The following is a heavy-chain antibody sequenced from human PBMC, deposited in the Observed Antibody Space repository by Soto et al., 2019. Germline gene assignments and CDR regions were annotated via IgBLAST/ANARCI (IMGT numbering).Heavy chain of an antibody. CDR2: IWNDGSNK. Sequence: QVQLVESGGGVVQPGRSLRLSCTASGFAFSSHAMHWVRQAPGKGLEWVAVIWNDGSNKYYADSMKGRFSISRDNSKNTLYLHMNSLRAGDTVVYYCAREEYSGAWCGFVQYWGQGTQVTVSS. J-gene: IGHJ4*02. CDR3: AREEYSGAWCGFVQY. V-gene: IGHV3-33*01. CDR1: GFAFSSHA. D-gene: IGHD6-19*01.